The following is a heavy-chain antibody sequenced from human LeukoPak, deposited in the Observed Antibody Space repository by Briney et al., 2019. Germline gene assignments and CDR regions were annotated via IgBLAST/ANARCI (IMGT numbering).Heavy chain of an antibody. D-gene: IGHD1-26*01. Sequence: ASVTVSCTASGYTFTGYYIHWVRQAPEQGLEWMGRINPNNGDTNYAQKFPGRVTLTRDTSIGTAYMELSSLRSDDTAVYYCVREITRATTYFDSWGQGTLVTVSS. J-gene: IGHJ4*02. CDR1: GYTFTGYY. CDR2: INPNNGDT. V-gene: IGHV1-2*06. CDR3: VREITRATTYFDS.